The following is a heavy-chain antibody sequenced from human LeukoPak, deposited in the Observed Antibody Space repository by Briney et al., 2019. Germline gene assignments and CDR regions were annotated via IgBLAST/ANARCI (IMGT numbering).Heavy chain of an antibody. CDR2: IYTSGST. CDR3: ARDLRAYVVVVPAAREHYYYMDV. V-gene: IGHV4-4*07. D-gene: IGHD2-2*01. Sequence: SEALSLTCTDSGGSISSYYWSWIRQPAGKGLEWMGRIYTSGSTNYNPSLKSRATMSVDTSKNQFYLKLSSVTAADTAVYYCARDLRAYVVVVPAAREHYYYMDVWGKGTTVTDSS. J-gene: IGHJ6*03. CDR1: GGSISSYY.